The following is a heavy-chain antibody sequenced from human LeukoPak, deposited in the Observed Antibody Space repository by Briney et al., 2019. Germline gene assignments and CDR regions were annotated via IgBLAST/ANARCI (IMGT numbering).Heavy chain of an antibody. CDR2: INRSRST. D-gene: IGHD2-2*01. CDR3: ARGRGYCSSTSCLPYYFDY. CDR1: GGSFSGYY. J-gene: IGHJ4*02. V-gene: IGHV4-34*01. Sequence: PSETLSLTCAVYGGSFSGYYWSWIRQPPGKGLEWIGEINRSRSTNYNPSLKSRVTISVDTSKNQFSLKLSSVTAADTAVYYCARGRGYCSSTSCLPYYFDYWGQGTLVTVSS.